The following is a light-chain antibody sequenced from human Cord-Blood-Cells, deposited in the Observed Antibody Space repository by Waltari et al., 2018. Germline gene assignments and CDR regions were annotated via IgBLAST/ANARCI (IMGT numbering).Light chain of an antibody. CDR2: EGS. Sequence: QSALTQPASMSGSPGQSITISCTGTSSDVGSYNLVSWYQQHPGKAPKLMIYEGSKWPSGVSNRFSGSKSGNTASLTISGLQAEDEADYYCCSYAGSSTFVFGGGTKLTVL. CDR1: SSDVGSYNL. J-gene: IGLJ3*02. CDR3: CSYAGSSTFV. V-gene: IGLV2-23*03.